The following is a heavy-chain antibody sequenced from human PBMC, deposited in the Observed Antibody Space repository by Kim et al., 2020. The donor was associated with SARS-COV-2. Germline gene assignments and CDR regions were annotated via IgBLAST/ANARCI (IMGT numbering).Heavy chain of an antibody. V-gene: IGHV3-23*01. J-gene: IGHJ6*02. CDR2: ISDTGDRK. CDR1: GYTFNIYA. D-gene: IGHD4-17*01. CDR3: AKVSGHGDYTYYYYGMVV. Sequence: GGSLRLSCAASGYTFNIYAMSWVRQAPGKGLEWVSTISDTGDRKYFADSVKGRFTISRDNSKDTLFLQMNSLRADDTATYYCAKVSGHGDYTYYYYGMVVRGAGTTVSVFS.